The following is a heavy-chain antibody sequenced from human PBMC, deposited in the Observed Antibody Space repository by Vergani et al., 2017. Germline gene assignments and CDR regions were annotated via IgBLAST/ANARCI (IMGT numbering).Heavy chain of an antibody. CDR3: ARDQRAMVTGYYYYYGMDV. D-gene: IGHD5-18*01. Sequence: QVQLVESGGGVVQPGRSLRLSCAASGFTFSSYAMHWVRQAPGKGLEWVAVISYDGSNKYYADSVKGRFTISRDNSKNTLYLQMNSLRAEDTAVYYCARDQRAMVTGYYYYYGMDVWGQGTTVTVSS. V-gene: IGHV3-30-3*01. J-gene: IGHJ6*02. CDR2: ISYDGSNK. CDR1: GFTFSSYA.